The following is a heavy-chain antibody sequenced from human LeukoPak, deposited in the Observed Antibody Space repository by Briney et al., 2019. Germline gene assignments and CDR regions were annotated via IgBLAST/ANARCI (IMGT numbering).Heavy chain of an antibody. Sequence: GASVKVFCKASGYTFTGYYMHWVRQAPGQGLEWMGRINANSGGTNYAQQFQGRVTMTRDTSITTAYMELSRLRSDDTAVYYCARDSGITGTTGAIDYWGQGTLVTVSS. J-gene: IGHJ4*02. D-gene: IGHD1-20*01. CDR2: INANSGGT. CDR3: ARDSGITGTTGAIDY. CDR1: GYTFTGYY. V-gene: IGHV1-2*06.